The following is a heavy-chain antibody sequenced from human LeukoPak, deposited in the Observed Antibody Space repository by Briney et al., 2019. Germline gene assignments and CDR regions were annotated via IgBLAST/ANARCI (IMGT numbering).Heavy chain of an antibody. Sequence: PSETLSLTCTVSGGSISSGDYYWSWIRQPPGKGLEWIGYIYYSGSTHYNPSLKSRVTISVDTSKNQFSLKLSSVTAADTAVYYCAREAGSSGWYGNDAFDIWGQGTIVTVSS. J-gene: IGHJ3*02. CDR2: IYYSGST. V-gene: IGHV4-30-4*08. D-gene: IGHD6-19*01. CDR1: GGSISSGDYY. CDR3: AREAGSSGWYGNDAFDI.